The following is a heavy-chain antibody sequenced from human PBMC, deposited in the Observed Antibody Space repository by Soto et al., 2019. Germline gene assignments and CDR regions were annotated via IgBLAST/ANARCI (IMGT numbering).Heavy chain of an antibody. J-gene: IGHJ4*02. CDR2: INHSGST. CDR3: ATRRTGTTTGADGVDY. Sequence: QVQLQQWGAGLLKPSETLSLTCAVYGGSFSGYYWSWIRQPPGKGLEWIGEINHSGSTNYNPSLKSRVTISVDTSKNQVSLKLSSVTAADTAVYYCATRRTGTTTGADGVDYWGQGTLVTVSS. D-gene: IGHD1-1*01. V-gene: IGHV4-34*01. CDR1: GGSFSGYY.